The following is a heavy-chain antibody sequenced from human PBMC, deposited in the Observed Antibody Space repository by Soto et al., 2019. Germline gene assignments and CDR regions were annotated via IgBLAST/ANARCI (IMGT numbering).Heavy chain of an antibody. CDR2: ISGSGGST. J-gene: IGHJ6*02. CDR3: ANPQDPGDYYYYGMDV. Sequence: EVQLLESGGGLVQPGGSLRLSCAASGFTFSSYAMSWVRQAPGKGLEWVSAISGSGGSTYYADSVKGRFTISRDNSKNTLYLQMNSLRAEDTAVYYCANPQDPGDYYYYGMDVWGQGTTVTVSS. V-gene: IGHV3-23*01. D-gene: IGHD4-17*01. CDR1: GFTFSSYA.